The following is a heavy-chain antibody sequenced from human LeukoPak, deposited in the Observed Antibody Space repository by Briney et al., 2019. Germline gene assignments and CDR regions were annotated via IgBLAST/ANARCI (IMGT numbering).Heavy chain of an antibody. J-gene: IGHJ6*03. V-gene: IGHV1-69*05. D-gene: IGHD3-16*02. CDR2: IIPIFGTA. Sequence: GASVEVSCKASGGTFSSYAISWVRQAPGQGLEWMGGIIPIFGTANYAQKFQGRVTITTDESTSTAYMELSSLRSEDTAVYYCARGRSGELSLYMYVWAKGTTVTVSS. CDR1: GGTFSSYA. CDR3: ARGRSGELSLYMYV.